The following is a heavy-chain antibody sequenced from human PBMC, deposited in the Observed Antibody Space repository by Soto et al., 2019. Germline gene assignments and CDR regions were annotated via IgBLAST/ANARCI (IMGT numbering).Heavy chain of an antibody. CDR1: GFTFSSYS. CDR3: ARKYSYGFMDV. D-gene: IGHD5-18*01. Sequence: PGGSLRLSCAASGFTFSSYSMNWVRQAPGKGLEWVSSISSSSSTYYADSVKGRFTISRDNSKNTPYLQMNSLRAEDTAVYYCARKYSYGFMDVWGKGTTVTVSS. V-gene: IGHV3-21*01. J-gene: IGHJ6*03. CDR2: ISSSSST.